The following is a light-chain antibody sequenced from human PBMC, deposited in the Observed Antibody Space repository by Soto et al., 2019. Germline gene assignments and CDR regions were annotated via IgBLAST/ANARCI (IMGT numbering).Light chain of an antibody. CDR3: MQALQTHLT. Sequence: DIVMTQSPLSLPVTPGEPASISCRSSQSLLHSNGYTYLDWYLQKPGQSPQLLIYLGSNRASGVPDGFSGSGSGTDFTLKISRVEAEDVGVYYCMQALQTHLTFGPGTKVDIK. CDR1: QSLLHSNGYTY. V-gene: IGKV2-28*01. CDR2: LGS. J-gene: IGKJ3*01.